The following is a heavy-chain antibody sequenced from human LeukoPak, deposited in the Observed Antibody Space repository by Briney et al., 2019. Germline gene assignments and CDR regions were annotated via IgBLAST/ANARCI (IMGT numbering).Heavy chain of an antibody. D-gene: IGHD3-10*01. J-gene: IGHJ1*01. V-gene: IGHV3-21*01. CDR3: ARDPPRRGAEYFQH. CDR2: ISSSSSYI. Sequence: GGSLRLSCAGSGFTFSNYALNWVRQAPGKGLEWVSSISSSSSYIYYADSVKGRFTISRDNAKNSLYLQMNSLRAEDTAVYYCARDPPRRGAEYFQHWGQGTLVTVSS. CDR1: GFTFSNYA.